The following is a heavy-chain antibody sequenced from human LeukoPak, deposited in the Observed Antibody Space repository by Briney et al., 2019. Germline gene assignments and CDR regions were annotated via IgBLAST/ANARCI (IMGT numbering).Heavy chain of an antibody. Sequence: GGSLTLSCAPSVFTCSIYWMHGVRQAPGKGLVGGSRINTEGSSTSYAHSVKGRFTLSRDNAKNTLYLQMNSLRAEDTAVYYCARDTATDEAWFDPWGPGTLVTVSS. CDR1: VFTCSIYW. D-gene: IGHD5-18*01. CDR3: ARDTATDEAWFDP. V-gene: IGHV3-74*01. CDR2: INTEGSST. J-gene: IGHJ5*02.